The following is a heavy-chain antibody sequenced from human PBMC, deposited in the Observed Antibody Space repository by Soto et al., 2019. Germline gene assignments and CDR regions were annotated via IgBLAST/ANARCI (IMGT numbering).Heavy chain of an antibody. J-gene: IGHJ6*02. CDR2: IYYSGST. D-gene: IGHD1-20*01. CDR1: GGSISSYY. Sequence: PSETLSPTCTVFGGSISSYYWSWVRHPPGHGLEWIGYIYYSGSTIYNPSPKRRPTIPLTTPKNQFSRNLSSVTAAATAVYNCAKDSSNWRGSRVRNYGMDVWGQGTTVTVSS. CDR3: AKDSSNWRGSRVRNYGMDV. V-gene: IGHV4-59*01.